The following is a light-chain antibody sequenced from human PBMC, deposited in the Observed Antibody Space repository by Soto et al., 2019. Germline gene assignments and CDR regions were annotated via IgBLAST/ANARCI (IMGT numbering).Light chain of an antibody. Sequence: EIVMTQSPATLSLSPGERATLFCRASQSVGNTLVWYQQKPGQAPRLLIFNASTRATGIPARFSGSGSGTEFTLTISSLQSADFAVYYCQHYNTYLAWTFGQGTKVEIK. J-gene: IGKJ1*01. V-gene: IGKV3-15*01. CDR2: NAS. CDR1: QSVGNT. CDR3: QHYNTYLAWT.